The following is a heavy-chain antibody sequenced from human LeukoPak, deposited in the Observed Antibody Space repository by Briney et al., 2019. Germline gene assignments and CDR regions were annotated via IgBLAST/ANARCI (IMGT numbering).Heavy chain of an antibody. CDR1: GFTFSSYG. V-gene: IGHV3-30*02. Sequence: GGSLRLSCAASGFTFSSYGMHWVRQAPGKGLEWVAFIRYDGSNKYYADSVKGRFTISRDNSKNTLYLQMNSLRAEDTAVYYCAKGGVPIPPSYSSGWHYQYYYYMGVWGKGTTVTISS. CDR3: AKGGVPIPPSYSSGWHYQYYYYMGV. J-gene: IGHJ6*03. D-gene: IGHD6-19*01. CDR2: IRYDGSNK.